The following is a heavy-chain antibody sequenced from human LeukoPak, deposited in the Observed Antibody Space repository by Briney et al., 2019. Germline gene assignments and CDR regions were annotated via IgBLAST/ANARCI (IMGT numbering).Heavy chain of an antibody. Sequence: ASVKVSCKASGYTFTGYYMHWVRQAPGQGLEWTGWINPNSGGTNYAQKFQGRVTMTRNTSISTAYMELSSLRSEDTAVYYCASLGGIYYDILTGYYTDDYWGQGTLVTVSS. V-gene: IGHV1-2*02. D-gene: IGHD3-9*01. CDR1: GYTFTGYY. CDR2: INPNSGGT. CDR3: ASLGGIYYDILTGYYTDDY. J-gene: IGHJ4*02.